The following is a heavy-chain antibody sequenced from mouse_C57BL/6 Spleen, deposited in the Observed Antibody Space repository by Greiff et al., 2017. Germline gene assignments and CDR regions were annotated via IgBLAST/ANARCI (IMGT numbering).Heavy chain of an antibody. CDR1: GYSITSGYY. Sequence: EVQLQQSGPGLVKPSQSLSLTCSVTGYSITSGYYWNWIRQFPGNKLEWMGYISYDGSNNYNPSLKNRISITRDTSKNQFFLKLNSVTTEDTATYYCARDRITTVVAPYYAMDYWGQGTSVTVSS. D-gene: IGHD1-1*01. CDR2: ISYDGSN. J-gene: IGHJ4*01. V-gene: IGHV3-6*01. CDR3: ARDRITTVVAPYYAMDY.